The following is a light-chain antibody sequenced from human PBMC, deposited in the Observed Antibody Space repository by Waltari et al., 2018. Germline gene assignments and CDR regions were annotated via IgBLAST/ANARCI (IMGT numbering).Light chain of an antibody. CDR3: QQSYSTPLVT. CDR1: QSISSY. V-gene: IGKV1-39*01. Sequence: DIQMTQSPSSLSASVGDRVTITCRASQSISSYLNWYQQKPGKAHKLLNYAASSLQSGVPSRFSGSGSGTDFTLTISSLQPEDFATYYCQQSYSTPLVTFGQGTRLEIK. CDR2: AAS. J-gene: IGKJ5*01.